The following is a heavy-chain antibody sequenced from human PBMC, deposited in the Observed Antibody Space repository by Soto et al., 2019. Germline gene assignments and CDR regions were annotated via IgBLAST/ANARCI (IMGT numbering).Heavy chain of an antibody. J-gene: IGHJ4*02. CDR3: AKDLVSIFGVAPDY. D-gene: IGHD3-3*01. V-gene: IGHV3-23*01. CDR1: GFTFSSYA. CDR2: ISGSGGST. Sequence: EVQLLGSGGGLVQPGGSLGLSCAASGFTFSSYAMSWVRQAPGKGLEWVSAISGSGGSTDYADSVKGRFTISRDNSKNTLYLQMNSLRAEDTALYYCAKDLVSIFGVAPDYWGQGTLVTVSS.